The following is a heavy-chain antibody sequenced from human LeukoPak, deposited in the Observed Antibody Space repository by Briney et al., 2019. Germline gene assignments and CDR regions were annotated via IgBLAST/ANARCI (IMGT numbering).Heavy chain of an antibody. V-gene: IGHV3-7*01. D-gene: IGHD5-18*01. J-gene: IGHJ5*02. CDR1: GFTFSSSW. CDR2: INQNESEK. CDR3: VRGYSYGWFDP. Sequence: GGSLRLSCAASGFTFSSSWMSWVRQAPGKGLEWVANINQNESEKYYVDSVKGRFTISRDNAKNTLYLQMNSLRAEDTAVYYCVRGYSYGWFDPWGQGALVTVSS.